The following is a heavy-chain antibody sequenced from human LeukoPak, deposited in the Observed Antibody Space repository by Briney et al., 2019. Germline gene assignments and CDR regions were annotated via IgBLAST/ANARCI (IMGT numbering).Heavy chain of an antibody. Sequence: PGGSLRLSGAASGFTFSSYAMHWVRQAPGKGLEWVAVISYDGSNKYYADSVKGRFTISRDNSKSTLYLQMNSLRAEDTAVYYCASWKRIAAAGSDYWGQGTLVTVSS. V-gene: IGHV3-30-3*01. CDR3: ASWKRIAAAGSDY. CDR1: GFTFSSYA. D-gene: IGHD6-13*01. CDR2: ISYDGSNK. J-gene: IGHJ4*02.